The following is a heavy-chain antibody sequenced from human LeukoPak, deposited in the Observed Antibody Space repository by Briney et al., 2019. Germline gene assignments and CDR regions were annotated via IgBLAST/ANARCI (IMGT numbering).Heavy chain of an antibody. Sequence: AAVTVSCKVSGHTLPELSLHGLGPPPGKGVEGVGGLDPENGETKYAYKFQGRVTMTEDTSTDTAYMELSSLRSEDTAVYYCATRLNWFDPWGQGTLVTVSS. J-gene: IGHJ5*02. V-gene: IGHV1-24*01. CDR1: GHTLPELS. CDR2: LDPENGET. CDR3: ATRLNWFDP.